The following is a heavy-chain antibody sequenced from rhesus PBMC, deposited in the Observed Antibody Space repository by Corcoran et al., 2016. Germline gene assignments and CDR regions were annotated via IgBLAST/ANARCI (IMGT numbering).Heavy chain of an antibody. CDR3: SRGGYATTEGFDS. CDR1: GASISSRHW. CDR2: ISNNGRNT. J-gene: IGHJ4*01. V-gene: IGHV4-93*02. Sequence: QVQLQESGPAVLMPSETLSLSCAVSGASISSRHWWSWLRPSPGTGLEWIAHISNNGRNTEKNPSLGSRVTISIDTSQNQFSLRLTSVTAADTAVYFCSRGGYATTEGFDSWGQGVLVTVSS. D-gene: IGHD5-42*01.